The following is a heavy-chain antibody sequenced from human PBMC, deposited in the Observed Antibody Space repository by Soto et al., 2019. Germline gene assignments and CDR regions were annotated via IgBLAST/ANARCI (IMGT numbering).Heavy chain of an antibody. Sequence: ASVKVSCKASGYTFTSYGISWVRQAPGQGLEWMGWISAYNGNTNYAQKLQGRVTMTTDTSTSTAYMELRSLRSDDTAVYYCARDRFGDVDYYYYGMDVWGQGTTVTVSS. CDR2: ISAYNGNT. J-gene: IGHJ6*02. V-gene: IGHV1-18*01. CDR3: ARDRFGDVDYYYYGMDV. D-gene: IGHD3-10*01. CDR1: GYTFTSYG.